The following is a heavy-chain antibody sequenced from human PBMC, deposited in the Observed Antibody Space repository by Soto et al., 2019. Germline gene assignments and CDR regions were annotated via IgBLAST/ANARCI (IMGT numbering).Heavy chain of an antibody. D-gene: IGHD3-22*01. CDR2: IIPILGIA. CDR3: AREGMIVVVPEI. Sequence: QVQLVQSGAEVKKPGSSVKVSCKASGGTFSSYTISWVRQAPGQGLEWMGRIIPILGIANYAQKFQGRVTITADNSTSTAYMELSSLRSEDTAVYYCAREGMIVVVPEIWGQGTLVTVSS. V-gene: IGHV1-69*08. J-gene: IGHJ4*02. CDR1: GGTFSSYT.